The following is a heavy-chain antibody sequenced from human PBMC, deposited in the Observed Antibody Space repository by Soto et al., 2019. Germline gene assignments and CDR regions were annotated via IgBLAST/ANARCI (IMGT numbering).Heavy chain of an antibody. Sequence: EVQLVESGGGLVKPGGSLRLSCAASGFTFSIYSMNWVRQAPGKGLEWVSSISSSSNHIYYADSVKGRFTISRDNAKNSLYLQMNSLRAEDTAVYDCARDANVPYGGSLPWGQGTLVTVSS. V-gene: IGHV3-21*01. J-gene: IGHJ5*02. CDR2: ISSSSNHI. D-gene: IGHD6-6*01. CDR1: GFTFSIYS. CDR3: ARDANVPYGGSLP.